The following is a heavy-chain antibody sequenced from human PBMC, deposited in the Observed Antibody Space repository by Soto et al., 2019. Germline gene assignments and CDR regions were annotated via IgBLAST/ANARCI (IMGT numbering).Heavy chain of an antibody. Sequence: QVQLQESGPGLVKPSETLSLTCTVSDGAISTYYWHWIRQPPGKGLEWIGYIHYSGYTSYNPSLKSRVTISVDTSKNQFSVRLHSETAADTAVYYCAREYSSFEYWGQGALVTVS. J-gene: IGHJ4*02. CDR2: IHYSGYT. CDR3: AREYSSFEY. D-gene: IGHD4-4*01. CDR1: DGAISTYY. V-gene: IGHV4-59*01.